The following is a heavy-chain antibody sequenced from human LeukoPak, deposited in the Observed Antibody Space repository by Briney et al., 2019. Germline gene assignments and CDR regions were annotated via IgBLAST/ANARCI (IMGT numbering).Heavy chain of an antibody. V-gene: IGHV1-2*02. CDR2: INPDSGDT. D-gene: IGHD1-1*01. CDR1: GYTFTDYY. Sequence: GAAVKVSCKPSGYTFTDYYIHWVRQAPGPGLEWMGWINPDSGDTNYAQTFQGRVTLTRDTSISTAYMELSSLRSDDTAIYYCARGPIKTTVAPQGLGVWGQGTTVTFSS. CDR3: ARGPIKTTVAPQGLGV. J-gene: IGHJ6*02.